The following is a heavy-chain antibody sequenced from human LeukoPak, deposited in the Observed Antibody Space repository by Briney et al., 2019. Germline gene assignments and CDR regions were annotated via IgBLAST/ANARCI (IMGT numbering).Heavy chain of an antibody. CDR1: GFTFSDYY. D-gene: IGHD3-10*01. CDR3: ARVATTVLYYFDY. Sequence: GGSLRLSCAASGFTFSDYYMSWIRQAPGKGLEWVSYISSSGSTIYYADSVKGRFTISRDNAKNSLYLQMNSLRAEDTAVYYCARVATTVLYYFDYWGQGTLVTVSS. J-gene: IGHJ4*02. CDR2: ISSSGSTI. V-gene: IGHV3-11*01.